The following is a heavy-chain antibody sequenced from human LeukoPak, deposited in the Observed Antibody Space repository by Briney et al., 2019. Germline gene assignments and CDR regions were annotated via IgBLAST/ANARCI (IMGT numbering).Heavy chain of an antibody. J-gene: IGHJ4*02. CDR1: GFTVRSNY. Sequence: GGSLRLSCAASGFTVRSNYMSWVRQAPGKGLEWVSLIYSGSSTYYADSVRGRFTISRDNSKNTLYLQMNSLRAEDTAVYYCARLHGDYADDYWGQGTLVTVSS. CDR3: ARLHGDYADDY. V-gene: IGHV3-53*01. CDR2: IYSGSST. D-gene: IGHD4-17*01.